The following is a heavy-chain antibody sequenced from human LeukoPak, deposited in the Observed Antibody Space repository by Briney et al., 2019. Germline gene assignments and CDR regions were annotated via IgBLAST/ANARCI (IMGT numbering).Heavy chain of an antibody. J-gene: IGHJ3*02. CDR2: INPNSGGT. V-gene: IGHV1-2*02. Sequence: ASVMVSCKASGYTFTGYYMHWVRQAPGQGLEWMGWINPNSGGTNYAQKFQGRVTMTRDTSISTAYMELSRLRSDDTAVYYCAREGTDFWSGYYGAFDIWGQGTMVTVSS. D-gene: IGHD3-3*01. CDR3: AREGTDFWSGYYGAFDI. CDR1: GYTFTGYY.